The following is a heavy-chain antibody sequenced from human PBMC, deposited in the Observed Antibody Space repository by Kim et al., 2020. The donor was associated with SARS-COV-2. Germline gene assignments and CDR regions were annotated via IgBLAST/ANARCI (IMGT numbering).Heavy chain of an antibody. D-gene: IGHD6-19*01. J-gene: IGHJ4*02. CDR3: ARVRFSSGRARAPFFDY. V-gene: IGHV4-34*01. CDR1: GGSFSGYY. CDR2: INHSGST. Sequence: SETLSLTCALYGGSFSGYYWSWIRQPPGKGLEWIGEINHSGSTNYNPSLKSRVTISVDTSKNQFSLKLSSVTAADTAVYYCARVRFSSGRARAPFFDYWGQGTLVTVSS.